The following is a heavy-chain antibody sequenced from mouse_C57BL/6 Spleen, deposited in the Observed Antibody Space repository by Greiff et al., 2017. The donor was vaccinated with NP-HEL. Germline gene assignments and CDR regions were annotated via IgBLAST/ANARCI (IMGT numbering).Heavy chain of an antibody. CDR1: GYTFTSYW. D-gene: IGHD1-1*01. V-gene: IGHV1-72*01. J-gene: IGHJ2*01. CDR3: ARGERLDYYGSSHFDY. Sequence: QVQLQQPGAELVKPGASVKLSCKASGYTFTSYWMHWVKQRPGRGLEWIGRIDPNSGGTKYNEKFKSKATLTVDKPSSTAYMQLSSLTSEDSAVYYCARGERLDYYGSSHFDYWGQGTTLTVSS. CDR2: IDPNSGGT.